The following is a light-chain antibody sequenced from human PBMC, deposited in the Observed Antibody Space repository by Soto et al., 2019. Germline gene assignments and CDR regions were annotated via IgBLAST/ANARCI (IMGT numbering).Light chain of an antibody. J-gene: IGLJ2*01. CDR3: SSYTSSSTLV. V-gene: IGLV2-14*01. CDR2: EVS. CDR1: NSDVGGYNY. Sequence: ALTQPASVSGSPGQSITISCTGTNSDVGGYNYVSWYQQHPGKAPKLMIYEVSNRPSGVSNRFSGSKSGNTASLTISGLQAEDEADYYCSSYTSSSTLVFGGGTKVTVL.